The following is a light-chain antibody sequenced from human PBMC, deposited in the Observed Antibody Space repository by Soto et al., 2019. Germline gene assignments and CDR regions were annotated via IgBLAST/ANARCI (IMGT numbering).Light chain of an antibody. CDR1: QSVSTN. V-gene: IGKV3-15*01. CDR2: GAS. J-gene: IGKJ4*01. Sequence: EVVMTQSPATLSVSLGDRATLSCRASQSVSTNLVWFQQKPGQAPRLLIYGASTRATGIPARFSGSRSGTEFTLTSSSLQSEVFAVYSCQQYNNWPLSFGGGTKVDIK. CDR3: QQYNNWPLS.